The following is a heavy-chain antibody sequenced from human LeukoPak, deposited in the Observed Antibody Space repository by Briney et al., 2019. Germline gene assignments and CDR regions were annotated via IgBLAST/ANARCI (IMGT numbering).Heavy chain of an antibody. V-gene: IGHV3-74*01. CDR1: GFTFSTYT. Sequence: GGSLRLSCAASGFTFSTYTMNWVRQAPGKGLVWVSRINSGGSSTSYADSVKGRFTISRDNAKNTLFLQMNSLRVEDTAVYYCVRVANYYDSGGYYRVPDYWGQGTLVTVPS. CDR2: INSGGSST. J-gene: IGHJ4*02. D-gene: IGHD3-22*01. CDR3: VRVANYYDSGGYYRVPDY.